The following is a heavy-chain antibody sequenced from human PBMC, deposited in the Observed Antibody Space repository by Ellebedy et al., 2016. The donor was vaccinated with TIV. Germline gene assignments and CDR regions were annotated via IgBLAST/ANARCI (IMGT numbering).Heavy chain of an antibody. D-gene: IGHD6-13*01. V-gene: IGHV4-39*01. J-gene: IGHJ4*02. CDR1: GGSISSSSYY. CDR2: IYYSGST. CDR3: ARSRRSGYSSR. Sequence: SETLSLXXTVSGGSISSSSYYWGWIRQPPGKGLEWIGSIYYSGSTYYNPSLKSRVTISVDTSKNQFSLKLSSVTAADTAVYYCARSRRSGYSSRWGQGTLVTVSS.